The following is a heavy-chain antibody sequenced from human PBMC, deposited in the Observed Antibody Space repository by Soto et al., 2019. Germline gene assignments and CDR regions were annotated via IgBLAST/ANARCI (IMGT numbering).Heavy chain of an antibody. CDR2: IYYSGST. V-gene: IGHV4-59*01. D-gene: IGHD3-3*01. CDR1: GGSISSYY. CDR3: ARDQITIFGDRSMDV. J-gene: IGHJ6*02. Sequence: SETLSLTCTVSGGSISSYYWSWIRQPPGKGLEWIGYIYYSGSTNYNPSLKSRVTISVDTSKNQFSLKLSSVTAADTAVYYCARDQITIFGDRSMDVWGQGTTVTVSS.